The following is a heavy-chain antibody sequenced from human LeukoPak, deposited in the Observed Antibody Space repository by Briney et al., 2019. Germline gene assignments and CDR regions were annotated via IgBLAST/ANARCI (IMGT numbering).Heavy chain of an antibody. CDR3: AKDETISGVNYFYY. V-gene: IGHV3-23*01. D-gene: IGHD3-3*01. CDR2: IDRGGGT. Sequence: GGSLRLSCAASGFTFGNYAMSRVRQAPGEGPEWVSGIDRGGGTYYADSVKGRFTISRDISEKTLFLQMNSLRAEDTAVYYCAKDETISGVNYFYYWGQGTLVTVSS. CDR1: GFTFGNYA. J-gene: IGHJ4*02.